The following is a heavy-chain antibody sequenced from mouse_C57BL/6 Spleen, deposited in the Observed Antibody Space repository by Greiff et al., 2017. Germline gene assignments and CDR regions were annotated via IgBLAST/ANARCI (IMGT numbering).Heavy chain of an antibody. V-gene: IGHV5-12*01. Sequence: EVKVEESGGGLVQPGGSLKLSCAASGFTFSDYYMYWVRQTPEKRLEWFAYISNGGGSTYYPDTVKGRFTISRDNAKNTLYLQMSRLKSEDTAMYYCERPGYYGSSHVGYFDVWGKGTTVTVSS. CDR1: GFTFSDYY. CDR3: ERPGYYGSSHVGYFDV. D-gene: IGHD1-1*01. J-gene: IGHJ1*03. CDR2: ISNGGGST.